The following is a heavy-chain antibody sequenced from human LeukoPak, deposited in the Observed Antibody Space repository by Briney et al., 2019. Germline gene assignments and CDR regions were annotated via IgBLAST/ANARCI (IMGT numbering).Heavy chain of an antibody. CDR2: MNPKSSNK. Sequence: ASVKVSCKASGYTFTAYDLNWLRQAAAQGRDGMGWMNPKSSNKDYAHQFQGRVTMTSDNSLNPAFPELSSLSSDDTAIYYCARGKLTHGDYVAVDFWGQGTLVTVSS. J-gene: IGHJ4*02. CDR1: GYTFTAYD. V-gene: IGHV1-8*01. CDR3: ARGKLTHGDYVAVDF. D-gene: IGHD4-17*01.